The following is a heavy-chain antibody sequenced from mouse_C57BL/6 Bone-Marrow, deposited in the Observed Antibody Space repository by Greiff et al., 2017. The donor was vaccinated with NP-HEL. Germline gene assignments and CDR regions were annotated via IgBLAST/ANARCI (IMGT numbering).Heavy chain of an antibody. CDR2: INYDGSST. D-gene: IGHD1-1*01. CDR1: GFTFSDYY. V-gene: IGHV5-16*01. J-gene: IGHJ4*01. CDR3: ARFITTVVATSDYYAMDY. Sequence: EVKLVESEGGLVQPGSSMKLSCTASGFTFSDYYMAWVRQVPEKGLEWVANINYDGSSTYYLDSLKSRFIISRDNAKNILYLQMSSLKSEDTATYYCARFITTVVATSDYYAMDYWGQGTSVTVSS.